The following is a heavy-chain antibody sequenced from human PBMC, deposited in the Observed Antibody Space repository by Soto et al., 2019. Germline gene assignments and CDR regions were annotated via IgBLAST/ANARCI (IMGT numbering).Heavy chain of an antibody. CDR1: GVSISSGNW. D-gene: IGHD3-10*01. J-gene: IGHJ4*02. V-gene: IGHV4-4*02. CDR3: ARLVYDTRLNYMYFDF. CDR2: IFHDGTA. Sequence: SQTLSLTCTVSGVSISSGNWWTWVRQSPQRGLEYIGEIFHDGTANYYPSFERRVAISVDTSKNQFSLKLTSVTAADTAIYFCARLVYDTRLNYMYFDFWGQGTLVTVSS.